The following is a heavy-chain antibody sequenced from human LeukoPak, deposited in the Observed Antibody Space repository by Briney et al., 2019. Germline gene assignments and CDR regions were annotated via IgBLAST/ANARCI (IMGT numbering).Heavy chain of an antibody. J-gene: IGHJ4*02. V-gene: IGHV3-23*01. CDR1: GFTFSNYA. CDR2: IIGSGGST. Sequence: GGSLRLSCAASGFTFSNYAMSWVRQAPGKGLEWVSTIIGSGGSTYYAGSVKGRFTISRDNSKNTLYLQMSSLRADDTAVYYCAKRGQSQTDYWGQGTLVTVSS. CDR3: AKRGQSQTDY.